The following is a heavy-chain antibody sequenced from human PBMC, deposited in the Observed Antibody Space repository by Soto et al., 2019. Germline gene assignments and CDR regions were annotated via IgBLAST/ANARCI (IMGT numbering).Heavy chain of an antibody. V-gene: IGHV1-69*13. J-gene: IGHJ5*02. D-gene: IGHD6-25*01. CDR2: IIPIFGTA. CDR3: AREGGTLNWFDP. CDR1: GGTFSSYA. Sequence: SVKVSCKASGGTFSSYAISWVRQAPGQGLEWMGGIIPIFGTANYAQKFQGRVTITADESTSTAYMELSSLRSEDTAVYYCAREGGTLNWFDPWGQGTLVTVSS.